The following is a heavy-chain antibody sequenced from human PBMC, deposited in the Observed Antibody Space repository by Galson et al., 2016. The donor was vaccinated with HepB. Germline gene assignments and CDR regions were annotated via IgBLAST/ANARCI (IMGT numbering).Heavy chain of an antibody. CDR2: ISRSSSDI. CDR3: ARGRGAVTTKG. V-gene: IGHV3-21*01. CDR1: GFTFSSYS. J-gene: IGHJ4*02. D-gene: IGHD4-17*01. Sequence: SLRLSCAASGFTFSSYSMNWVRQAPGKGLEWVSSISRSSSDIYYADSVKGRFTISRDNAKNSLYLQMNSLRAEDTAVYYCARGRGAVTTKGWGQGTLVIVSS.